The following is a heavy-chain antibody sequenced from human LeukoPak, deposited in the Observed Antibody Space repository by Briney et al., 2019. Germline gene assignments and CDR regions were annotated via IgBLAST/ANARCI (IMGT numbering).Heavy chain of an antibody. V-gene: IGHV3-53*01. Sequence: GGSLRLSCAASGFTFSSYWMHWVRQAPGKGLEWLAVIYSDGSPYYADSLKGRFTISRDNSKNTLFLQMNSLRAEDTAVYFCARVVIVTPTDYFDYWGQGTLVTVSS. D-gene: IGHD2/OR15-2a*01. J-gene: IGHJ4*02. CDR3: ARVVIVTPTDYFDY. CDR1: GFTFSSYW. CDR2: IYSDGSP.